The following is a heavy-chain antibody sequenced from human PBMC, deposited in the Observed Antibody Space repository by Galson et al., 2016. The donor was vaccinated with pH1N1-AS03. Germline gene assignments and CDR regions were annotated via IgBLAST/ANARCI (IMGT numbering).Heavy chain of an antibody. D-gene: IGHD3-22*01. J-gene: IGHJ4*02. CDR2: ISSSSRFI. Sequence: SLRLSCAASGFTFSTYTMNWVRQAPGKGLEWVAYISSSSRFIYYADAVQGRFTISKDSPKNSVYLHMNGLRADDTAVYYCARDGGCSSGWIDFWGQGILVTVSS. V-gene: IGHV3-21*01. CDR1: GFTFSTYT. CDR3: ARDGGCSSGWIDF.